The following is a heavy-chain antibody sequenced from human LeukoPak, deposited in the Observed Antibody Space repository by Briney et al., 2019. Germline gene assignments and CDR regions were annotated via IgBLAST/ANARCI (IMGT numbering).Heavy chain of an antibody. D-gene: IGHD3-16*02. J-gene: IGHJ4*02. V-gene: IGHV3-30*03. CDR3: ARPGVGYYDYVWGSYRYSPSVY. Sequence: GGSLRLSCAASGFTFNSYGMLWVRQAPGRGLEWVTVISYDGNHQYYADSVKGRFTISRDNSKNSLYLQMNSLRDEDTAVYYCARPGVGYYDYVWGSYRYSPSVYWGQGTLVTVSS. CDR2: ISYDGNHQ. CDR1: GFTFNSYG.